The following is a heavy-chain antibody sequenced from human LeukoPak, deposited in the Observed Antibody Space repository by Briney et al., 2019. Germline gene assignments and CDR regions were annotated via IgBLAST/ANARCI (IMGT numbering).Heavy chain of an antibody. CDR1: GGSINTNPNY. Sequence: PSETLSLTCTVSGGSINTNPNYWGWIRQPPGKGLEWIGCFYYRGSTYYNPSLKSRVTVSGDSSQNQFSLKLTSVTAADTAVYYCARDLRGYSSAVDYFDYWGQGTLVTVSS. V-gene: IGHV4-39*07. CDR2: FYYRGST. CDR3: ARDLRGYSSAVDYFDY. D-gene: IGHD6-19*01. J-gene: IGHJ4*02.